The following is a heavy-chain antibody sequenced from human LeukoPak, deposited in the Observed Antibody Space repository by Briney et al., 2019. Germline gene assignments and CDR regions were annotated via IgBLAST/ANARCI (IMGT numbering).Heavy chain of an antibody. CDR1: GFTFSSYG. J-gene: IGHJ4*02. Sequence: QSGGSLRLSCAASGFTFSSYGMTWVRQAPGKGLEWVSTISTSGGSTYYADSVKGRFTLSRDNSKNTLYLHMNSLRAEDTAVYYCAKDSGKRTIPREIFDYWGQGTLVTVSS. CDR3: AKDSGKRTIPREIFDY. D-gene: IGHD3-3*01. V-gene: IGHV3-23*01. CDR2: ISTSGGST.